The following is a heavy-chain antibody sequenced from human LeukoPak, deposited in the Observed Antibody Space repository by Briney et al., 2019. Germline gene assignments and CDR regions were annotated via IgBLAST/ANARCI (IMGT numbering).Heavy chain of an antibody. V-gene: IGHV4-59*01. CDR2: IYYSGST. Sequence: WETLSLTCTVSGGSISSYYWSWIRQPPGKGLEWIEYIYYSGSTNYNPSLKSRVTISVDTSKNQFSLKLSSVTAADTVVYYCARASGPHTGYYDILTGYYSRWFDPWGQGTLVTVSS. D-gene: IGHD3-9*01. CDR1: GGSISSYY. CDR3: ARASGPHTGYYDILTGYYSRWFDP. J-gene: IGHJ5*02.